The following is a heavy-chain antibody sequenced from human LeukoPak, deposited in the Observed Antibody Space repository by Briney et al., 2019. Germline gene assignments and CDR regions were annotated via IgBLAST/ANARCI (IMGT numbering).Heavy chain of an antibody. CDR2: IYYSGST. CDR1: GGSISSNSYY. V-gene: IGHV4-61*01. Sequence: PSETLSLTCTVSGGSISSNSYYWSWIRQPPGKGLEWIGYIYYSGSTNYNPSLKSRVTISVDTSKNQFSLKLTSVTAADTAVYYCATYSSGWYWWYFDLWGRGTLVTVSS. D-gene: IGHD6-19*01. J-gene: IGHJ2*01. CDR3: ATYSSGWYWWYFDL.